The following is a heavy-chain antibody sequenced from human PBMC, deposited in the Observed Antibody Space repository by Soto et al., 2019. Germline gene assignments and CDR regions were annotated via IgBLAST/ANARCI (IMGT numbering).Heavy chain of an antibody. CDR3: TTGIYYDILTGYHNVAY. CDR1: GFNLSHPW. CDR2: IKSKTDGGTA. V-gene: IGHV3-15*01. J-gene: IGHJ4*02. D-gene: IGHD3-9*01. Sequence: PGGSLRLSCVASGFNLSHPWMTWVRQAAGKGLEWVGRIKSKTDGGTADYAAPVKGRATISRNDSKNTVYLQMNSMKTENTAVYYCTTGIYYDILTGYHNVAYWGQG.